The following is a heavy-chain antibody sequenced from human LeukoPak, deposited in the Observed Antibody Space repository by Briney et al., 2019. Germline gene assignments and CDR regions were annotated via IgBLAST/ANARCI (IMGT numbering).Heavy chain of an antibody. V-gene: IGHV4-59*08. J-gene: IGHJ4*02. D-gene: IGHD3-22*01. Sequence: SETLSLTCAVYGGSFSGYYWSWIRQPPGKGLEWIGYIYYSGSTNYNPSLKSRVTISVDTSKNQFSLKLSSVTAADTAVYYCARHDTTYYYDSSGYALDYWGQGTLVTVSS. CDR2: IYYSGST. CDR1: GGSFSGYY. CDR3: ARHDTTYYYDSSGYALDY.